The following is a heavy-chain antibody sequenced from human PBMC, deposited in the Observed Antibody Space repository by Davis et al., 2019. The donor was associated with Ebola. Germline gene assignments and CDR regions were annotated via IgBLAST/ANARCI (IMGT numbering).Heavy chain of an antibody. J-gene: IGHJ6*04. D-gene: IGHD2-2*01. Sequence: SVKVSCKASGGTFSSYTISWVRQAPGQGLEWMGRIIPILGIANYAQKFQGRVTITADKSTSTAYMELSSLRAEDTAVYYCAKSEVVPAALYYYYGMDVWGKGTTVTVSS. CDR2: IIPILGIA. CDR1: GGTFSSYT. CDR3: AKSEVVPAALYYYYGMDV. V-gene: IGHV1-69*02.